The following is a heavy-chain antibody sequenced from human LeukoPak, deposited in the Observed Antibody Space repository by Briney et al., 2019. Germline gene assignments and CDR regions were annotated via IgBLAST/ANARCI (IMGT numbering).Heavy chain of an antibody. CDR3: VGEVSGTYCDY. D-gene: IGHD1-26*01. V-gene: IGHV1-69*13. CDR2: IIPILGTS. Sequence: SVKLSCKASGRTFSNYAISWVRQATGQALEWMGGIIPILGTSNYAQKFQDRLTITADESTSTAYLELSSLTSADTAVYCCVGEVSGTYCDYWGQGSLVTVSS. J-gene: IGHJ4*02. CDR1: GRTFSNYA.